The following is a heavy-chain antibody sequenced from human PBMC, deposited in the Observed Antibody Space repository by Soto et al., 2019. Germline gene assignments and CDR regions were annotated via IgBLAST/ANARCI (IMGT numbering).Heavy chain of an antibody. CDR1: GFSFSSSW. CDR2: IYSEGGST. J-gene: IGHJ4*02. V-gene: IGHV3-74*01. D-gene: IGHD5-12*01. CDR3: VRGNSGYGNFDS. Sequence: EVQLVESGGGLVETGGSLRLSCAASGFSFSSSWMHWVRQAPGRGLVWVSRIYSEGGSTYYADSVKGRFTISSDNAKNTLYLQMNSLRAEDTAVYYCVRGNSGYGNFDSWGQGTLVTVSS.